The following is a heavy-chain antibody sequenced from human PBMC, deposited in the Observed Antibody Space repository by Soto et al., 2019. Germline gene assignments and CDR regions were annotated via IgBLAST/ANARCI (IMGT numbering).Heavy chain of an antibody. CDR1: GFTFSSYA. CDR3: AKDSGYYGSGGSPDYFDY. CDR2: ISGSGGST. D-gene: IGHD3-10*01. Sequence: PGGSLRLSXAASGFTFSSYAMSWVRQAPGKGLEWVSAISGSGGSTYYADSVKGRFTISRDNSKNTLYLQMNSLRAEDTAVYYCAKDSGYYGSGGSPDYFDYWGQGTLVTVSS. V-gene: IGHV3-23*01. J-gene: IGHJ4*02.